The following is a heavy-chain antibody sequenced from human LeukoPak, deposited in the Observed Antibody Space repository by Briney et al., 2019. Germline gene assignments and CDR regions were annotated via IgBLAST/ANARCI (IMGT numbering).Heavy chain of an antibody. Sequence: PGGSLRLSCAASGFIFSDYYMSWIRQAPGKGLEWVSYISNSGSMIYYGDSVKGRFTISRDNAKNSLYLQMSSLRAEDTAVYYCARVSDGSGSHTDYWGQGTLVTVSS. CDR1: GFIFSDYY. CDR2: ISNSGSMI. J-gene: IGHJ4*02. CDR3: ARVSDGSGSHTDY. V-gene: IGHV3-11*04. D-gene: IGHD3-10*01.